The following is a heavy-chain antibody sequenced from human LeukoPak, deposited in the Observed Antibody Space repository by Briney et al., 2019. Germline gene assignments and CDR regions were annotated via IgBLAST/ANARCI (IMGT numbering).Heavy chain of an antibody. CDR1: GFPFHTYS. CDR3: ARALVTGRTSAFDF. J-gene: IGHJ3*01. D-gene: IGHD2-21*02. V-gene: IGHV3-30*04. CDR2: ISYDGSNK. Sequence: GGSLRLSCAASGFPFHTYSMHWVRQAPGRGLEWVAIISYDGSNKDYADSVKGRFTISRDNSEKTLYLQMNSLRPEDTAVYYCARALVTGRTSAFDFWGQGTMVSVSS.